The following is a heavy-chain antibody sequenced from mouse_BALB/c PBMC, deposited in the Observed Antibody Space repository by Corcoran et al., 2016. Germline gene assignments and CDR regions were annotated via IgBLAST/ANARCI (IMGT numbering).Heavy chain of an antibody. Sequence: EVQLQQSGAELVRPGALVKLSCKASGFNIKDYYMHWVKQRPEQVLEWIGWIDPENGNTIYDPKFQGKASIPADTSSNTAYLQLSSLTSEDTAVYYGARGGYDDYDVDWCAYWGQGTLVTVSA. V-gene: IGHV14-1*02. D-gene: IGHD2-4*01. CDR2: IDPENGNT. CDR3: ARGGYDDYDVDWCAY. J-gene: IGHJ3*01. CDR1: GFNIKDYY.